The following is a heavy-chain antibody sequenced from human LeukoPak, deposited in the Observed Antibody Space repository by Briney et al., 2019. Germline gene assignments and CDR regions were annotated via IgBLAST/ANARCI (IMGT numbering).Heavy chain of an antibody. CDR3: ARQDISTGMPRDV. D-gene: IGHD3-9*01. CDR1: GDSISSSTYY. Sequence: SETLSLTCTVSGDSISSSTYYWGWIRQPPGKGLEWIGSIYYSGSTYYNPSLKSRVTISVDTSKNQFSLKLSSVTAADTAVYYCARQDISTGMPRDVWGQGTTVTVSS. CDR2: IYYSGST. V-gene: IGHV4-39*01. J-gene: IGHJ6*02.